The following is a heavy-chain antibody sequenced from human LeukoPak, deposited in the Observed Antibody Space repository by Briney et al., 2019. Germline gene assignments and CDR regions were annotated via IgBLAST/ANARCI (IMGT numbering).Heavy chain of an antibody. CDR3: ASTYYGMDV. J-gene: IGHJ6*02. D-gene: IGHD2-21*01. Sequence: PGGSLRLSCAASGFTFSSYAMQWVRQAPGKGLEYVSAISSNGGSTYYANSVKGRFTISRDNSKNTLYLQMGSLRAEDMAVYYCASTYYGMDVWGQGTTVTVSS. CDR1: GFTFSSYA. CDR2: ISSNGGST. V-gene: IGHV3-64*01.